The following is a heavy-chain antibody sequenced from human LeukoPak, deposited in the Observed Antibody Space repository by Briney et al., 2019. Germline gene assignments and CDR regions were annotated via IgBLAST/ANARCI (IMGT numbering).Heavy chain of an antibody. Sequence: GGSLRLSCAASGFTLNTNYMNWVRLVPGKGLEWVSVIYAGGNTYYADSVKERFTISRDNSRNTLYLQMNSLRGDDTAVYYCAREVYSSTWFDLWGQGTLDTVSS. CDR1: GFTLNTNY. D-gene: IGHD6-13*01. J-gene: IGHJ4*02. V-gene: IGHV3-66*01. CDR3: AREVYSSTWFDL. CDR2: IYAGGNT.